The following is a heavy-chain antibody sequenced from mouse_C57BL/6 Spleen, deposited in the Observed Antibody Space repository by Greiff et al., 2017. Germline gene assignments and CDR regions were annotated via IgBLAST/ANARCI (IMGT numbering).Heavy chain of an antibody. Sequence: VKLQESGPGLVAPSQSLSITCTVSGFSLTSYGVSWVRQPPGKGLEWLGVIWGDGSTNYHSALISRLSISKDNSKSQVFLKLNSLQTDDTATYYCAKTYDGYYLAWFAYWGQGTLVTVSA. J-gene: IGHJ3*01. CDR1: GFSLTSYG. D-gene: IGHD2-3*01. V-gene: IGHV2-3*01. CDR2: IWGDGST. CDR3: AKTYDGYYLAWFAY.